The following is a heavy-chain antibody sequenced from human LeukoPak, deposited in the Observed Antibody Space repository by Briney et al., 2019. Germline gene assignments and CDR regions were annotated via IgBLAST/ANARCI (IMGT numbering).Heavy chain of an antibody. CDR3: TTALIRYGSGSGYMDV. V-gene: IGHV3-15*01. D-gene: IGHD3-10*01. CDR2: IKSKTDGGTT. CDR1: GFTVSSNS. J-gene: IGHJ6*03. Sequence: GGSLRLSCTVSGFTVSSNSMSWVRQAPGKGLEWVGRIKSKTDGGTTDYAAPVKGRFTISRDDSKNTLYLQMNSLKTEDTAVYYCTTALIRYGSGSGYMDVWGKGTTVTVSS.